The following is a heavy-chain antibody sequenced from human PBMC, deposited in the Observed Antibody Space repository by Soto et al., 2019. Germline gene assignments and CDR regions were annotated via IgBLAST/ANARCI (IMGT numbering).Heavy chain of an antibody. CDR2: ISYDGSNK. Sequence: GGSLRLSCAASGFTCSSYGMHWVRQAPGKGLEWVAVISYDGSNKYYADSVKGRFTISRDNSKNTLYLQMNSLRAEDTAVYYCAKTLTWIQLWDYGGNTRTIDYWGQGTLVTVSS. D-gene: IGHD5-18*01. V-gene: IGHV3-30*18. CDR1: GFTCSSYG. CDR3: AKTLTWIQLWDYGGNTRTIDY. J-gene: IGHJ4*02.